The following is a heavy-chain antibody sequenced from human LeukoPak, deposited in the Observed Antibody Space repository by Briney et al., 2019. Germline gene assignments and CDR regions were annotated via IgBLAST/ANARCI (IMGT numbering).Heavy chain of an antibody. V-gene: IGHV3-48*03. CDR1: GFTFSSYE. D-gene: IGHD2-15*01. CDR3: ARSEREVVAASDC. Sequence: GGSLRLSCAASGFTFSSYEMNWVRQAPGKGLEWVSYISSSGSTIYYADSVKGRFTISRDNAKNSLYLQMNSLRAEDTAVYYCARSEREVVAASDCWGQGTLVTVSS. CDR2: ISSSGSTI. J-gene: IGHJ4*02.